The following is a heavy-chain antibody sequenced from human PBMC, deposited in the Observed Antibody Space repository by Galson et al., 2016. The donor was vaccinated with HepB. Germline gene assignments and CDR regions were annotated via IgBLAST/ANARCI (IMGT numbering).Heavy chain of an antibody. J-gene: IGHJ6*02. D-gene: IGHD1-26*01. V-gene: IGHV6-1*01. Sequence: CAISGDSVSTKSAAWNWIRQSPSRGLEWLGRTYYRSKWHNEYAVSVQSRITINPDTSKNQFSLQLNSVTLEDTAVYYCARGVAPWALGSLGFHMDVWGQGTTVTVSS. CDR1: GDSVSTKSAA. CDR2: TYYRSKWHN. CDR3: ARGVAPWALGSLGFHMDV.